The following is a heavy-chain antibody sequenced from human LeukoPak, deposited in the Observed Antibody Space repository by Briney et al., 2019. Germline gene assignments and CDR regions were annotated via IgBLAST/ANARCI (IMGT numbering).Heavy chain of an antibody. D-gene: IGHD5-24*01. CDR1: EFSLSSYS. J-gene: IGHJ4*02. V-gene: IGHV3-48*01. CDR2: ISSSGRTV. CDR3: AGTEIPLNYFDY. Sequence: GGSLRLSCAASEFSLSSYSMDWFRQTPGKGLEWISYISSSGRTVYYADSVEGRFTVSRDNAKNALYLEMNDLRAEDSAVYYCAGTEIPLNYFDYWGQGTLVTVSS.